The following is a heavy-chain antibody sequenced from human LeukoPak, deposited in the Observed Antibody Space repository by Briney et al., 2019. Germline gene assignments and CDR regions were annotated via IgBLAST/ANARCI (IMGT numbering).Heavy chain of an antibody. Sequence: GGSLRLSCAASGFTFNTYWMHWVRQAPGKGLVWVSRIRSDGSSTSYADSVRGRFTISRDNAKNTLYLQMNSLRAEDTAVYYCAGVLGVRDLAYFDYWGHGTLATVSS. J-gene: IGHJ4*01. D-gene: IGHD3-10*01. CDR1: GFTFNTYW. CDR3: AGVLGVRDLAYFDY. V-gene: IGHV3-74*01. CDR2: IRSDGSST.